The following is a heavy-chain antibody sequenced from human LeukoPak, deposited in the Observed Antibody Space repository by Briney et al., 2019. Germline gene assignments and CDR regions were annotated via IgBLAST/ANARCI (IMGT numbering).Heavy chain of an antibody. CDR1: GFTFSSYA. D-gene: IGHD3-22*01. CDR3: ARSTHYYDSSGYYYADPFDAFDI. CDR2: ISGSGGST. Sequence: PGGSLRLSCAASGFTFSSYAMSWVRQAPGKGLEWVSAISGSGGSTYYADSVKGRFTISRDNSKNTLYLQMNSLRAEDTAVYYCARSTHYYDSSGYYYADPFDAFDIWGQGTMVTVSS. J-gene: IGHJ3*02. V-gene: IGHV3-23*01.